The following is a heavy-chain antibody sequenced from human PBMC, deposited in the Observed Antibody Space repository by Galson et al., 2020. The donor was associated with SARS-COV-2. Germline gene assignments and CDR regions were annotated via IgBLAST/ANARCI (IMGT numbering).Heavy chain of an antibody. CDR1: GFTFSSYG. D-gene: IGHD5-12*01. J-gene: IGHJ4*02. CDR2: IWYDGSNK. CDR3: ARDLYSGYSSPWVY. V-gene: IGHV3-33*01. Sequence: GESLKISCAASGFTFSSYGMHWVRQAPGKGLEWVAVIWYDGSNKYYADSVKGRFTISRDNSKNTLYLQMNSLRAEDTAVYYCARDLYSGYSSPWVYWGQGTLVTVSS.